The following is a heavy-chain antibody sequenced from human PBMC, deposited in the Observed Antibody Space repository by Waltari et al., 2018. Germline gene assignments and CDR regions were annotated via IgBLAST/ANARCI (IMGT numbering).Heavy chain of an antibody. CDR1: GGSISSGSYY. CDR2: IYTSRVT. D-gene: IGHD6-13*01. V-gene: IGHV4-61*02. Sequence: QVQLQESGPGLVKPSQTLSLTCTVSGGSISSGSYYWSWIRQPAGKGLEWIGRIYTSRVTNYNPSLKRRVTMSVDTSKNHFSLKLGSVPAADSAVYYCARGGGGYSSWYARLGFDYWGQGTLVTVSS. CDR3: ARGGGGYSSWYARLGFDY. J-gene: IGHJ4*02.